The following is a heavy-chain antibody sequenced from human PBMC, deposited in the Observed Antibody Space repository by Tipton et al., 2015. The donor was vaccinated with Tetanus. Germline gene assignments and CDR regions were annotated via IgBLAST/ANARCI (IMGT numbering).Heavy chain of an antibody. CDR2: ISGSGGST. CDR3: AKERDSSGWFQEGFQH. D-gene: IGHD6-19*01. V-gene: IGHV3-23*01. J-gene: IGHJ1*01. Sequence: GSLRLSCAASGFTFSSYAMSWVRQAPGKGLEWVSAISGSGGSTYYADSVKGRFTISRDNSKNTLYLQMNSLRAEDTAVYYCAKERDSSGWFQEGFQHWGQGTLVTVSS. CDR1: GFTFSSYA.